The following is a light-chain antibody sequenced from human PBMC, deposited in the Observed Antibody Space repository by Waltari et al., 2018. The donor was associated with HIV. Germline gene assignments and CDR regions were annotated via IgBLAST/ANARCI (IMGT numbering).Light chain of an antibody. V-gene: IGLV1-47*02. J-gene: IGLJ3*02. CDR1: SPNIGSNY. Sequence: QSVPTQPPSASGTPGQRVTISCSGSSPNIGSNYVYWYQQHPGTAPKLPIYSNNQRPSGVPDRFSGSKSGTSASLAISGLRSEDEADYYCAAWDDSLSGQVFGGGTKLTVL. CDR2: SNN. CDR3: AAWDDSLSGQV.